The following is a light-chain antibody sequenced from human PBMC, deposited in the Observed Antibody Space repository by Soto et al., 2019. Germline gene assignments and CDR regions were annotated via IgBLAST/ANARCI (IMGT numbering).Light chain of an antibody. V-gene: IGKV1-17*01. CDR1: QGIRCE. CDR3: QQLERYPST. CDR2: ASS. Sequence: DIKVTQSPPTLSASVGDRVNFTCRASQGIRCELGWYQQKPGKAPKLLIYASSSLQTGVPSRFSGSGSGTDFTLTISSLQPEDFATYYCQQLERYPSTFGGGTKVDI. J-gene: IGKJ4*01.